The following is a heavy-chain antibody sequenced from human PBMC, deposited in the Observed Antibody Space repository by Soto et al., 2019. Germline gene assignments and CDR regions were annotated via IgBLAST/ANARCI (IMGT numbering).Heavy chain of an antibody. D-gene: IGHD3-10*01. CDR1: GGSISSGGYY. Sequence: SETLSLTCTVSGGSISSGGYYWSWIRQHPGKGLEWIGYIYYSGSTYYNPSLKSRVTISVDTSKNQFSLKLSSVTAADTAVYYCARDVTVRGLGYYYYGMDVWGQGTKVTVSS. V-gene: IGHV4-31*03. CDR2: IYYSGST. J-gene: IGHJ6*02. CDR3: ARDVTVRGLGYYYYGMDV.